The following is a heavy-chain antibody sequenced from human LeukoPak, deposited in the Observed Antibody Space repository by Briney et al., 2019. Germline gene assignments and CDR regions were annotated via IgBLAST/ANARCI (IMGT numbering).Heavy chain of an antibody. D-gene: IGHD3-10*01. CDR3: AARITMVRGVILNY. Sequence: PGGSLRLSCAASGFTFSNAWMSWVRQAPGKGLEWVSAISGSGGSTYYADSVKGRFTISRDNSKNTLYLQMTSLRAEDTAVYYCAARITMVRGVILNYWGQGTLVTVSS. V-gene: IGHV3-23*01. CDR1: GFTFSNAW. J-gene: IGHJ4*02. CDR2: ISGSGGST.